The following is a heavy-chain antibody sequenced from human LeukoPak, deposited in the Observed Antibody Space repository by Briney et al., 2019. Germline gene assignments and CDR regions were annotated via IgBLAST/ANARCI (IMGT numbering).Heavy chain of an antibody. Sequence: GGSLRLSCAASGFTFSRYSMNWVRQAPGKGLEWVSSITSSSSYIYYADSVKGRFTISRDNAKNSLYLQMNSLRAEDTAVYYCAISDMAAAGIDYWGQGTLDTVSS. CDR1: GFTFSRYS. CDR3: AISDMAAAGIDY. D-gene: IGHD6-13*01. V-gene: IGHV3-21*06. CDR2: ITSSSSYI. J-gene: IGHJ4*02.